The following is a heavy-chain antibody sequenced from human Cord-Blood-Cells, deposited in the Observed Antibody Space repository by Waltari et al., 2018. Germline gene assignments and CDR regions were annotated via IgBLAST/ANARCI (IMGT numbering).Heavy chain of an antibody. CDR1: GYTFTGYY. CDR3: ARARGGGFDP. J-gene: IGHJ5*02. V-gene: IGHV1-2*02. CDR2: INPNSGST. Sequence: QVQLVQSGAEMKKPGASVKVSCKASGYTFTGYYMHWVRQAPGQGLEWMGWINPNSGSTNYAQKFKGRVTMTRDTSISTADMELSRLRSDDTAVYDCARARGGGFDPWGQGTLVTVSS. D-gene: IGHD3-10*01.